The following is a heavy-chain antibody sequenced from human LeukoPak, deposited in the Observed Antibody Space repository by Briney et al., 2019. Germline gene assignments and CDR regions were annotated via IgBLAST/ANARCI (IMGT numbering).Heavy chain of an antibody. Sequence: TSETLSLTCTVSGGSISSSSYYWGWIRQPPGKGLEWIGSIYYSGSTYYSPSLKSRLTISVDTSKNQFSLKLSSVTAADTAVYYCARLNSPGWFDPWGQGTLVTVSS. CDR2: IYYSGST. J-gene: IGHJ5*02. CDR1: GGSISSSSYY. V-gene: IGHV4-39*01. CDR3: ARLNSPGWFDP.